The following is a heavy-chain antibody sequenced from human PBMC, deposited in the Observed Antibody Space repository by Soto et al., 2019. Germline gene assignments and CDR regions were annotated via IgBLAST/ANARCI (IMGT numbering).Heavy chain of an antibody. V-gene: IGHV3-15*01. CDR2: IRSKADGGTT. Sequence: GGSLRLYCAASGLTFSSAWMNWVRQAPGKGLEYIGRIRSKADGGTTEYVATVRGRFTFSRDDSKNTLYLQMTGRKNEDTAVYYGTTTRPGTNVFDNWGQGTIVTVSS. CDR1: GLTFSSAW. CDR3: TTTRPGTNVFDN. J-gene: IGHJ3*02. D-gene: IGHD6-13*01.